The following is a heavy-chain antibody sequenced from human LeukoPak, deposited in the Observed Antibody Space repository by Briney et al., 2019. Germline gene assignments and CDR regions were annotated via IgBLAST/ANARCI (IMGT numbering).Heavy chain of an antibody. J-gene: IGHJ4*02. CDR3: ARDAGHYDYVWGSYRHFDY. CDR1: GGSFSGYY. Sequence: SETLSLTCAVYGGSFSGYYWSWIRQPPGKGLEWIGEINHSGSTNYNPSLKSRVTISVDTSKNQFSLKLSSMTAADTAVYYCARDAGHYDYVWGSYRHFDYWGQGTLVTVSS. V-gene: IGHV4-34*01. D-gene: IGHD3-16*02. CDR2: INHSGST.